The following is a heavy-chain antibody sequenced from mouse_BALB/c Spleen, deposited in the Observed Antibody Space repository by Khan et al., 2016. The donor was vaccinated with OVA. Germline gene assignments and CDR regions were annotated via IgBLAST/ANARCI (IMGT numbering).Heavy chain of an antibody. CDR3: AKHRIRYPDYFDY. V-gene: IGHV2-6-5*01. D-gene: IGHD1-1*01. J-gene: IGHJ2*01. CDR2: IWGGGST. Sequence: QVQLKQSGPGLVAPSQSLSITCTVSGFSLTDYGVSWIRQPPGKGLEWLGVIWGGGSTYYNSALKSRLSISKDNSKRQVFLKMNSLQTDDTAMYYCAKHRIRYPDYFDYWGQGTTLTVSS. CDR1: GFSLTDYG.